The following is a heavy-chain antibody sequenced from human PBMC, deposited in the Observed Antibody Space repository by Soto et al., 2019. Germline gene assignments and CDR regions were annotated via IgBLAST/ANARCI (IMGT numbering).Heavy chain of an antibody. CDR1: GGSISSGGYY. Sequence: SETLSLTCTVSGGSISSGGYYWSWIRQHPGKGLEWIGYIYYSGSTYYNPSLKSRVTISVDTSKNQFSLKLSSVTAADTAVYYCARGRRDSSGYYKVYYFDYWGQGSLVTVSS. CDR3: ARGRRDSSGYYKVYYFDY. V-gene: IGHV4-31*03. CDR2: IYYSGST. J-gene: IGHJ4*02. D-gene: IGHD3-22*01.